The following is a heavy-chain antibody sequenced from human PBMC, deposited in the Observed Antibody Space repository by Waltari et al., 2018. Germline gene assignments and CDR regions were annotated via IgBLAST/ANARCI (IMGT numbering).Heavy chain of an antibody. D-gene: IGHD3-22*01. CDR2: IYYSGST. Sequence: QVQLQESGPGLVKPSETLSLTCSVSGGSIRSFYWNWIRQPPGAGLEWIGHIYYSGSTNYNPSLKSRVTTSVDTSKNQFSLKLSSVTAADTAVYYCARGYYYETSSYYSGTYSYYYMDVWGKGTTVTISS. CDR1: GGSIRSFY. CDR3: ARGYYYETSSYYSGTYSYYYMDV. J-gene: IGHJ6*03. V-gene: IGHV4-59*01.